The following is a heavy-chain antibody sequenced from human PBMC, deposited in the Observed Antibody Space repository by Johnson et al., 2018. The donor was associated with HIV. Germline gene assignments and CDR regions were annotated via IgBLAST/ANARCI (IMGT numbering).Heavy chain of an antibody. CDR2: ISSNGGST. V-gene: IGHV3-64*07. CDR3: ARGLTGTRRDAFDI. CDR1: GFTFSSYG. D-gene: IGHD1-7*01. J-gene: IGHJ3*02. Sequence: EVQLMESGGGVVQPGGSLRLSCAASGFTFSSYGMHWVRQAPGKGLEYVSAISSNGGSTYYADSVKDRFAISRDNSKNTLYLQMGSLRAEDMAVYYCARGLTGTRRDAFDIWGQGTMVTVSS.